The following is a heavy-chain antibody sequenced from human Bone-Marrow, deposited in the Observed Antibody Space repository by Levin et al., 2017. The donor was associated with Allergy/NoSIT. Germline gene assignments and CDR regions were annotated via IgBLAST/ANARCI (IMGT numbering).Heavy chain of an antibody. D-gene: IGHD5-18*01. V-gene: IGHV3-23*01. CDR1: GFTFNNYA. CDR3: AKGGTGTAMIFDS. J-gene: IGHJ4*02. CDR2: ITGSGDRT. Sequence: GESLKISCAASGFTFNNYAMSWVRQAPGKGLEWVSSITGSGDRTFYADSVKGRFTTSRDNSKNTLYLQMESLRAEDTALFFCAKGGTGTAMIFDSWGQGTQVTVSS.